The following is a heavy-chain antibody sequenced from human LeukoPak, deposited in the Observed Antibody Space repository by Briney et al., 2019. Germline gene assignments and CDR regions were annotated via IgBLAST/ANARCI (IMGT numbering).Heavy chain of an antibody. J-gene: IGHJ4*02. CDR1: GYTFTSDY. CDR2: INPSGGST. CDR3: ARVSEWGDFDY. Sequence: GASVKVSCKXSGYTFTSDYMHWVRQAPRQGLEWMGIINPSGGSTSYAQKFQGRVTMTRDTSTSTVYMELSSLRSEDTAVYYCARVSEWGDFDYWGQGTLVTVSS. V-gene: IGHV1-46*03. D-gene: IGHD1-26*01.